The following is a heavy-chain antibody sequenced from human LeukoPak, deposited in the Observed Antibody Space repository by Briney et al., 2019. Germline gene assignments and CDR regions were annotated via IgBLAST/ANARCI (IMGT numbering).Heavy chain of an antibody. V-gene: IGHV4-34*01. J-gene: IGHJ4*02. CDR2: INHSGST. CDR1: GGSFSGYY. CDR3: ARRYYDFWSGYYPFDY. D-gene: IGHD3-3*01. Sequence: SETLSLTCAVYGGSFSGYYWSWIRQPPGKGLEWIGEINHSGSTNYNPSLKSRVTISVDTSKNQFSLKLSSVTAADTAVYYCARRYYDFWSGYYPFDYWGQGTLVTVSS.